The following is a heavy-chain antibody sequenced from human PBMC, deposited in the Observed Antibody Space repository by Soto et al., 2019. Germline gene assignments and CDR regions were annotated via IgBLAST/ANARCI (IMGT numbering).Heavy chain of an antibody. CDR3: AKNGDFDYDAFDV. CDR2: ITGNSARI. V-gene: IGHV3-23*01. J-gene: IGHJ3*01. CDR1: DSTIRRYA. Sequence: PGGSLRLSCAASDSTIRRYAMSWVRQAPGKGPEWVSGITGNSARIYYADSVRGRFTISRDNSKNTPYLQMDTLRAEDTAIYYCAKNGDFDYDAFDVWGQGTVVTVS. D-gene: IGHD3-16*01.